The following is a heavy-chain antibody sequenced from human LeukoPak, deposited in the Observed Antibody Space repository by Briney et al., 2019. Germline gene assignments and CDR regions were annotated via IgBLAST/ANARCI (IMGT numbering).Heavy chain of an antibody. CDR3: ARDRKYDWYFDL. J-gene: IGHJ2*01. CDR2: IYYTGST. V-gene: IGHV4-39*07. CDR1: GGSVRGGTYY. Sequence: SETLSLTCSVSGGSVRGGTYYWGWIRQPPGKGLEWIGTIYYTGSTYYNRALKSRVTISVDTSKNQFSLKLNSVTAADTAVYYCARDRKYDWYFDLWGRGTLVTVSS. D-gene: IGHD2-2*01.